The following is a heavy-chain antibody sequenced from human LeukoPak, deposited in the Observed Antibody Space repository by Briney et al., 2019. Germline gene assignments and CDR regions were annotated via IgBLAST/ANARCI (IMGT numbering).Heavy chain of an antibody. CDR1: GGSISSGGYY. J-gene: IGHJ4*02. CDR2: IYYSGST. Sequence: PSETLSLTCTVSGGSISSGGYYWSWIRQHPGKGLEWIGYIYYSGSTYYDPSLKSRVTISVDTSKNQFSLKLSSVTAADTAVYYCARHPPEYYYDSSGYYPSSYYFDYWGQGTLVTVSS. V-gene: IGHV4-31*03. D-gene: IGHD3-22*01. CDR3: ARHPPEYYYDSSGYYPSSYYFDY.